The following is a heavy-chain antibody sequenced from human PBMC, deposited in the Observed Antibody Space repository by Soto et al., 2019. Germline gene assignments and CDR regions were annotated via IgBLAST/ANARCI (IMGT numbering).Heavy chain of an antibody. CDR3: ARGLLSASNYSGGWYYFDS. Sequence: QVPLQQSGAGLLKPSETLSLTCAVYGGSFSGYICTWIRQTPGKGLQWIGQINHSGSANYNPSLKRRVTISVHTSHSHVSLELSSVTAADTAVYYCARGLLSASNYSGGWYYFDSWVQGTQLTVSS. CDR1: GGSFSGYI. CDR2: INHSGSA. J-gene: IGHJ4*02. D-gene: IGHD1-26*01. V-gene: IGHV4-34*01.